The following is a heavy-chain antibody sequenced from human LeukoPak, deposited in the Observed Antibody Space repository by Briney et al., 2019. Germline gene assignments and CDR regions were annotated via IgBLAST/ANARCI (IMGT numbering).Heavy chain of an antibody. D-gene: IGHD6-19*01. CDR3: ARAVMVAVAGGRFDR. CDR1: SGSISNGGYY. CDR2: IYYSGTS. Sequence: SETLYLTCTVSSGSISNGGYYWVWIRQPPGKGLEWIGSIYYSGTSYYNPSLTSRLTISVDTSNNQFSLKLSSVTAADTAVYYCARAVMVAVAGGRFDRWGQGTLVTVSS. J-gene: IGHJ4*02. V-gene: IGHV4-39*07.